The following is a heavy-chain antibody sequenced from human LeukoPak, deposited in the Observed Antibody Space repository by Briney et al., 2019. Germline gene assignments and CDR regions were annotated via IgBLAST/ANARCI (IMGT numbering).Heavy chain of an antibody. CDR3: TRDEDYGDSH. V-gene: IGHV3-7*01. CDR1: GFTFRSYW. J-gene: IGHJ4*02. Sequence: GGSLRLSCAASGFTFRSYWMSWVRQAPGKGPEWVANVNQGGSAKYYVDSVKGRFTISRDNAKNSLYLQMNSLRAEDTAVYYCTRDEDYGDSHWGQGTLVTVSS. CDR2: VNQGGSAK. D-gene: IGHD4-17*01.